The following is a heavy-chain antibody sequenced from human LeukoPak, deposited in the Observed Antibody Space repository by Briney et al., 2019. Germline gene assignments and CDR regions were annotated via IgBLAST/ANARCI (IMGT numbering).Heavy chain of an antibody. CDR2: INTSGGGT. Sequence: PGGSLRLSCAASGFTFSSYAMSWVRQAPGKGLEWVSVINTSGGGTYYADSVKGRFTISGDNSMNTLYLQMNSLRGEDTAVYYCAKRPTTSYFDYWGQGTLVTVSS. V-gene: IGHV3-23*01. D-gene: IGHD4-17*01. CDR3: AKRPTTSYFDY. CDR1: GFTFSSYA. J-gene: IGHJ4*02.